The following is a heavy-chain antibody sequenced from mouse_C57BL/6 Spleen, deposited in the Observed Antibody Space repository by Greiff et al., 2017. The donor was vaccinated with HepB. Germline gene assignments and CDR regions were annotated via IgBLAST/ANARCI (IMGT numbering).Heavy chain of an antibody. CDR2: INPNNGGT. Sequence: EVQLQQSGPELVKPGASVKISCKASGYTFTDYYMNWVKQSHGKSLEWIGDINPNNGGTSYNQKFKGKATLTVDKSSSTAYMELRSLTSEDSAVYYCARISIYDGSAMDYWGQGTSVTVSS. V-gene: IGHV1-26*01. CDR3: ARISIYDGSAMDY. CDR1: GYTFTDYY. D-gene: IGHD2-3*01. J-gene: IGHJ4*01.